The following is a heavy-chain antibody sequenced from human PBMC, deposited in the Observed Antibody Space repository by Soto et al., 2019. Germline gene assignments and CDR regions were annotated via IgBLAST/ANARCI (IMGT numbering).Heavy chain of an antibody. CDR3: AGEKVGTTGIDF. CDR1: GYTFTGYD. V-gene: IGHV1-8*01. Sequence: QAQLVQSGAEVKKPGASVKVSCKASGYTFTGYDINWVRQATGQGLEWMGWMNPNSGNTGYAQNFQGRVTLTRDNSITTDYMGLTSLRDDDSAVYYCAGEKVGTTGIDFWGQGTLVTVSS. CDR2: MNPNSGNT. D-gene: IGHD1-26*01. J-gene: IGHJ4*02.